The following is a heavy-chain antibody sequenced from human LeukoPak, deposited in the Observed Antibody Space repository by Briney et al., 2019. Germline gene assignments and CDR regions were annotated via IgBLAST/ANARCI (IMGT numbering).Heavy chain of an antibody. CDR3: ARDSGYCSSTSCYEGYWFDP. J-gene: IGHJ5*02. D-gene: IGHD2-2*01. CDR1: GYTFTSYA. CDR2: INAGNGNT. V-gene: IGHV1-3*01. Sequence: ASVKVSCKASGYTFTSYAMHWVRQAPGQRLEWMGWINAGNGNTKYSQKFQGRVTITRDTSASTAYMELSSLRSEDTAVYYCARDSGYCSSTSCYEGYWFDPWGQGTLVTVSS.